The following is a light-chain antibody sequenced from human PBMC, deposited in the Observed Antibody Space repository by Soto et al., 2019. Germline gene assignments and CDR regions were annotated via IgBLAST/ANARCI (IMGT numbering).Light chain of an antibody. CDR3: QSHDSSLSGHVV. J-gene: IGLJ2*01. V-gene: IGLV1-40*01. CDR1: SSNIGAGYD. CDR2: GNS. Sequence: QSVLTQPPSVSGAPGQRVTISCTGSSSNIGAGYDVHWYQQLPGTAPKLLIYGNSNRPSGVTDRFSGSKSGTSASLAITGLQAEDEADDYCQSHDSSLSGHVVFGGGTKLTVL.